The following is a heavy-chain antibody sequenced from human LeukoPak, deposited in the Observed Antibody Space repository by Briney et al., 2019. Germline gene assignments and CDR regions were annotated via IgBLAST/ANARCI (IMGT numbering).Heavy chain of an antibody. CDR2: ISGSGGST. J-gene: IGHJ4*02. CDR1: GFTFSSYG. D-gene: IGHD6-19*01. V-gene: IGHV3-23*01. CDR3: CIAVAGIEVAYFDY. Sequence: GGSLRLSCAASGFTFSSYGMSWVRQAPGKGLGWVSAISGSGGSTYYADSVKGRFTISRDNSKNTLYLQMNSLRAEDTAVYYCCIAVAGIEVAYFDYWGQGTLVTVSS.